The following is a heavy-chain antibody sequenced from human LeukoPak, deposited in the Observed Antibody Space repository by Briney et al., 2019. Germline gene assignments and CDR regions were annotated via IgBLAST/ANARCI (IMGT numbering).Heavy chain of an antibody. J-gene: IGHJ6*02. CDR2: IYGGGST. CDR1: GLSVSSNF. V-gene: IGHV3-53*01. Sequence: GGSLRLSCAATGLSVSSNFMSWVRQAPGKGLEWVSVIYGGGSTYYADSVKGRFTISRDTPKNSLYLQMNSLRAEDTAVYYCARVAYYYDSAGKSLKFFYGMDVWGQGTTVTVSS. D-gene: IGHD3-22*01. CDR3: ARVAYYYDSAGKSLKFFYGMDV.